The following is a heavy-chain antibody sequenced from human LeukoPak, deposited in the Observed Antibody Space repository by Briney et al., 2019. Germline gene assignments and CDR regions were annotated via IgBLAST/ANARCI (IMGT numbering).Heavy chain of an antibody. CDR1: GGSISSGGHY. Sequence: PSETLSLTCTVSGGSISSGGHYWSWIRQHPGKGLEWIGYIYYRGSTYYNPSLKSRVTISVDTSKNQFSLKLSSVTAADTAVYYCARDGGGGSFNWFDPWGQGTLVTVSS. CDR3: ARDGGGGSFNWFDP. V-gene: IGHV4-31*03. CDR2: IYYRGST. J-gene: IGHJ5*02. D-gene: IGHD2-15*01.